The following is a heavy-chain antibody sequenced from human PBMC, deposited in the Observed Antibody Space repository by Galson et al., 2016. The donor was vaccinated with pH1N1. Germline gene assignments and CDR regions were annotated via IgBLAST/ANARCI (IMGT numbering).Heavy chain of an antibody. CDR2: IYYSGLS. CDR3: AKGLNY. Sequence: TLSLTCSVSGDSISRGGFYWTWIRHHPGKGLEWIGYIYYSGLSSYNSSLKSRLTISVDKSKNQFSLRLTSLTVADTAVYFCAKGLNYWGQGALVTVSS. CDR1: GDSISRGGFY. J-gene: IGHJ4*02. V-gene: IGHV4-31*03.